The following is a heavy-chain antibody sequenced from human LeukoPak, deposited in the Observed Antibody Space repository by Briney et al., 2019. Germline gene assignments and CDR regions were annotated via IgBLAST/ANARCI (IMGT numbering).Heavy chain of an antibody. CDR2: ISYDGSNK. V-gene: IGHV3-30*04. J-gene: IGHJ4*02. Sequence: PGGSLRLSCAASGFTFSSYAMHWVRQAPGKGLEWVAVISYDGSNKSYADSVKGRFTISRDNSKNTLYLQMNSLRAEDTAVYYCARDYSRHRYFDYWGQGTLVTVSS. CDR1: GFTFSSYA. D-gene: IGHD3-16*02. CDR3: ARDYSRHRYFDY.